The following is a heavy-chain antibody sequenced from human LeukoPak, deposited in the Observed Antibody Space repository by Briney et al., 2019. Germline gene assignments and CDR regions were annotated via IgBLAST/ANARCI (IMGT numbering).Heavy chain of an antibody. D-gene: IGHD3-10*01. J-gene: IGHJ4*02. Sequence: SETLALTCTVSGGSISNNNYYWGWIRQPPGKGLEWVGSISYSGSTYYNPSLKSRGTMSVDTSKNHFSLKLNSVTAADTAVYYCAGGFTMVRGVIPPFDYWGQGTLVTVSS. CDR1: GGSISNNNYY. CDR3: AGGFTMVRGVIPPFDY. V-gene: IGHV4-39*07. CDR2: ISYSGST.